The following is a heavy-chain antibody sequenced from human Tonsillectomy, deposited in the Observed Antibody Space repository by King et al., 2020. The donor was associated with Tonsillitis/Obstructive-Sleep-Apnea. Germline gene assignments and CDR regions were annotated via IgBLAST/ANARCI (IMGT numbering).Heavy chain of an antibody. CDR2: ISAYNGNT. CDR3: ARDTSPVQWELLLEPFDY. J-gene: IGHJ4*02. CDR1: GYTFTSYG. V-gene: IGHV1-18*01. D-gene: IGHD1-26*01. Sequence: QLVQSGAEVKKPGASVKVSCKASGYTFTSYGISWVRHAPGQGLEWMGWISAYNGNTNYAQKLQGRGTMTTDTSTSTAYMELRSLRSDDTAVYYCARDTSPVQWELLLEPFDYWGQGTLVTVSS.